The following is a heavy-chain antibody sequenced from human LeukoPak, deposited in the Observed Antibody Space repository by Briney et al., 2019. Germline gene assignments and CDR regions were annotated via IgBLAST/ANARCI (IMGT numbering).Heavy chain of an antibody. J-gene: IGHJ4*02. D-gene: IGHD3-22*01. CDR2: INPNSGGT. CDR1: GYTFTGYY. Sequence: ASVKVSCKASGYTFTGYYMHWVRQAPGQGLEWMGWINPNSGGTNYAQKFQGRVTMTRDTSISTAYMELSRLRSDDTAVYYCARAREDPYYYDSSGYSPLDYWGQGTLVTVSS. V-gene: IGHV1-2*02. CDR3: ARAREDPYYYDSSGYSPLDY.